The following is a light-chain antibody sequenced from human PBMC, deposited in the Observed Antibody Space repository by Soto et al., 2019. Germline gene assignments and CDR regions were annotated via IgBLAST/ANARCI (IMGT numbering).Light chain of an antibody. J-gene: IGLJ3*02. Sequence: QSALTQPPSASGSPGQSVTISCTGTSSDVGDYNYVSWYQQHPGKAPKLMIYEVSKRPSGVPDRFSGSKSGNTASLTVSRLQAYDQPPYYSRFYPGRTNRVFRGGTTL. V-gene: IGLV2-8*01. CDR2: EVS. CDR3: RFYPGRTNRV. CDR1: SSDVGDYNY.